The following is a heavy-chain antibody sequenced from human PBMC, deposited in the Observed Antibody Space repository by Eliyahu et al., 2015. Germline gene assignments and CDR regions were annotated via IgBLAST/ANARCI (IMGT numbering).Heavy chain of an antibody. D-gene: IGHD6-13*01. CDR2: IYYSGST. J-gene: IGHJ4*02. V-gene: IGHV4-31*03. CDR3: ARGQQQTAFDY. Sequence: QVQLQESGPGLVKPSQTXSLTCXXXXGXISSGGYYWSWIRQHPGKGLEWIGYIYYSGSTYYNPSLKSRVTISVDTSKNQFSLKLSSVTAADTAVYYCARGQQQTAFDYWGQGTLVTVSS. CDR1: XGXISSGGYY.